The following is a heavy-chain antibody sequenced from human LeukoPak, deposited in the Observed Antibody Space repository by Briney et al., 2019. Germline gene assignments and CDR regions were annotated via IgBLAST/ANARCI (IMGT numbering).Heavy chain of an antibody. CDR3: ARGHPSSVPHYFDY. CDR1: GGSFSGYY. V-gene: IGHV4-34*01. Sequence: SETLSLTCAVYGGSFSGYYWSGIRQPPGEGREWSVEINHSGSTNYNQSLKSRVTISVDTSKNQFSLKLSSVTAADTAVYYCARGHPSSVPHYFDYWGQGTLVTVSS. D-gene: IGHD2-2*01. CDR2: INHSGST. J-gene: IGHJ4*02.